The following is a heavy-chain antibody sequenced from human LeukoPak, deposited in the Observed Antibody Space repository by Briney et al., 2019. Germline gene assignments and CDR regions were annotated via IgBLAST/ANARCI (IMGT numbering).Heavy chain of an antibody. V-gene: IGHV1-69*05. Sequence: ASVKVSCKASGGTFSSYAISWVRQAPGQGLEWMGGIIPIFGTANYAQKFQGRVTITTDESTSTAYMELSSLRSEDTAVYYCALGIAAGYYYMDVWGKGTMVTVSS. CDR2: IIPIFGTA. D-gene: IGHD6-13*01. CDR1: GGTFSSYA. J-gene: IGHJ6*03. CDR3: ALGIAAGYYYMDV.